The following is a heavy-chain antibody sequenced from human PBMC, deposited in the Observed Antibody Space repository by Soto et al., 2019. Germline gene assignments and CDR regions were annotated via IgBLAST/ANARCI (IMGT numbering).Heavy chain of an antibody. V-gene: IGHV1-3*01. J-gene: IGHJ6*02. CDR3: ARVCVYHGRGDEARAGMYV. D-gene: IGHD2-2*01. CDR1: GYTFTSYA. Sequence: GASVKVSCKASGYTFTSYAMHWVRQAPGQRLEWMGWINAGNGNTKYSQKFQGRVTITRDTSATTAYMELSSLRSEDTAVYYCARVCVYHGRGDEARAGMYVRARRTTVIVSS. CDR2: INAGNGNT.